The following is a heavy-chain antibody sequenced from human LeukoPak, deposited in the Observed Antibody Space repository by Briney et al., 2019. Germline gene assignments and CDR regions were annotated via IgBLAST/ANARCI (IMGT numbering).Heavy chain of an antibody. Sequence: ETLSLTCTVSGYSISSGYYWGWVRQAPGKGLEWVSAISGSGGSTYYADSVKGRFTISRDNSKNTLYLQMNSLRAEDTAVYYCAKSPRQLAPWHDAFDIWGQGTMVTVSS. CDR2: ISGSGGST. J-gene: IGHJ3*02. D-gene: IGHD6-6*01. V-gene: IGHV3-23*01. CDR1: GYSISSGYY. CDR3: AKSPRQLAPWHDAFDI.